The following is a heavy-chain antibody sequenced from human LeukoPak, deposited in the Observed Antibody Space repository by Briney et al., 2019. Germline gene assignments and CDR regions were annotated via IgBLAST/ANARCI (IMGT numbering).Heavy chain of an antibody. D-gene: IGHD1-1*01. CDR3: ARDHNYAFDN. CDR2: IGIDSGNT. J-gene: IGHJ4*02. CDR1: RVPFFEYS. Sequence: PRGSPRLSCTPSRVPFFEYSMNWVRQAPGKGLEWISYIGIDSGNTKYAASVRGRFTNSADKAKNSLYLQMNSLRVEDTAVDYCARDHNYAFDNWGEGTLPSVAS. V-gene: IGHV3-48*01.